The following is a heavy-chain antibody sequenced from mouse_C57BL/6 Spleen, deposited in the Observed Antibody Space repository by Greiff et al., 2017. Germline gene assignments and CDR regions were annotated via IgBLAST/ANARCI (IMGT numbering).Heavy chain of an antibody. J-gene: IGHJ4*01. Sequence: EVKVEESGGGLVQPGGSMKLSCVASGFTFSNYWMNWVRQSPEKGLEWVSQIRFKSDNYATHYAESVKGRFTISRDDSKSSVYLQMNNLRAEDTGIYYCTGGGRYYAMDYWGQGTSVTVSS. CDR2: IRFKSDNYAT. V-gene: IGHV6-3*01. CDR1: GFTFSNYW. D-gene: IGHD1-1*02. CDR3: TGGGRYYAMDY.